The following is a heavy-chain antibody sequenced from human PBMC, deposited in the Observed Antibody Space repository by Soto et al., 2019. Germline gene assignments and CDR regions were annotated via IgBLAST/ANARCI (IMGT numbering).Heavy chain of an antibody. CDR3: ARVWAGYSSSYYYYGMDV. D-gene: IGHD6-13*01. J-gene: IGHJ6*02. CDR1: GYTFTSYD. Sequence: ASVKVSCKASGYTFTSYDINWVRQATGQGLEWMGWMNPNSGNTGYAQKFQGRVTMTRNTSISTAYMELSSLRSEDTSVYYCARVWAGYSSSYYYYGMDVWGQGTTVTVSS. V-gene: IGHV1-8*01. CDR2: MNPNSGNT.